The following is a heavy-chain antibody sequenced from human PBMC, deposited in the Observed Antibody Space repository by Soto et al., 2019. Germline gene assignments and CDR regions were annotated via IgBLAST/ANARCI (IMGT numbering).Heavy chain of an antibody. CDR1: GYTFTDYY. J-gene: IGHJ5*02. V-gene: IGHV1-2*02. Sequence: ASVKVSCKASGYTFTDYYMHWVRQAPGQGLEWMGWINPNRGDTKYTQKFQGRVTMTRDTSISTAYMELTSLRSDDTALYYCAREWLDHNWFDPWGQGTLVTVSS. CDR2: INPNRGDT. CDR3: AREWLDHNWFDP. D-gene: IGHD6-19*01.